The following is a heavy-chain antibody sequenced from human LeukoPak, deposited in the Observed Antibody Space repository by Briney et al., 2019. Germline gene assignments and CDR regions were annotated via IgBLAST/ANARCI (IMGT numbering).Heavy chain of an antibody. CDR2: ISSSSSYI. CDR1: GFTFSSSA. D-gene: IGHD6-13*01. V-gene: IGHV3-21*01. CDR3: ARDSSSWH. J-gene: IGHJ4*02. Sequence: PGRSLRLSCAASGFTFSSSAMHWVRQAPGKGLEWVSSISSSSSYIYYADSVKGRFTISRDNAKNSLYLQMNSLRAEDTAVYYCARDSSSWHWGQGTLVTVSS.